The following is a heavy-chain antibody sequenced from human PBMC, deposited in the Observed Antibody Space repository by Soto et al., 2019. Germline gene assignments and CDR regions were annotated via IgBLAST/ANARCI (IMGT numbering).Heavy chain of an antibody. CDR3: ARSLGDHWDEYYFDY. D-gene: IGHD1-1*01. Sequence: VQVLESGVDLVQPGGSLRLSCAASGFTFTGYSMSWVRQAPGKGLEWVSGISGTGYNTYYADTVQGRFTISRDNSKNTLYLQMDCLRAEDTALYYCARSLGDHWDEYYFDYWGQGTLVTVSS. CDR1: GFTFTGYS. V-gene: IGHV3-23*01. J-gene: IGHJ4*02. CDR2: ISGTGYNT.